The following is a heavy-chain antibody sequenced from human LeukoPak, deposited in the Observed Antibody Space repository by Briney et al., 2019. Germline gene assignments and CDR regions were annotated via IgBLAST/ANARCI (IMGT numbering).Heavy chain of an antibody. V-gene: IGHV3-20*04. CDR3: ASHLVGGSYSAFDI. D-gene: IGHD1-26*01. Sequence: GGSLRLSCAASKFTFSSYTINWVRQAPGKGLEWVSGINWNGGSTGYADSVKGRFTISRDNAKNSLYLQMNSLRAEDTALYYCASHLVGGSYSAFDIWGQGTMVTVSS. CDR1: KFTFSSYT. CDR2: INWNGGST. J-gene: IGHJ3*02.